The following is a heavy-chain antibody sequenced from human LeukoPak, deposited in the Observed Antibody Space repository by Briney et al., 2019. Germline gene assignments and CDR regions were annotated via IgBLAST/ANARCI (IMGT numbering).Heavy chain of an antibody. J-gene: IGHJ4*02. CDR1: GGSITNDY. D-gene: IGHD3-16*01. CDR3: ATSYDHGWLIGS. V-gene: IGHV4-59*01. CDR2: IHYSGTI. Sequence: PSETLSLTCTVSGGSITNDYWNWIRQSPGKQLEWIGSIHYSGTINYSPSLKSRITISLDTSKNQFSLKLSSVTAADTAMYYCATSYDHGWLIGSWGQGTLVTVSS.